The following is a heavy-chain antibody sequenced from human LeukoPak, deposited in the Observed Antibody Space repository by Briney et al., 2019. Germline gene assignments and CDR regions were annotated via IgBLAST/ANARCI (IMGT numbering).Heavy chain of an antibody. V-gene: IGHV3-30*01. CDR2: ISDEGSDK. J-gene: IGHJ4*02. CDR1: GFTFITSP. CDR3: AREESWSADYPFFDF. D-gene: IGHD3-3*01. Sequence: PGRTLRLSCAASGFTFITSPMHWVRQAPATGLEWEAAISDEGSDKDYADSVRGRFTISRDNSNNTVYLEMNSLRPEDTAVYFCAREESWSADYPFFDFWGQGTLVTVSS.